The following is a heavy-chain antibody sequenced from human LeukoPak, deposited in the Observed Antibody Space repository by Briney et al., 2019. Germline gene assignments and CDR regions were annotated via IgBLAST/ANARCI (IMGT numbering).Heavy chain of an antibody. V-gene: IGHV1-69*05. CDR3: AVKYCSGGSCYNYYYYMDV. Sequence: SVKVSCKASGGTFSSYAISWVRQAPGQGLEWMGGIIPIFGTANYAQKFQGRVTITTDESTSTAYMELSSLRSEDTAVYYCAVKYCSGGSCYNYYYYMDVWGKGTTVTVSS. CDR2: IIPIFGTA. D-gene: IGHD2-15*01. CDR1: GGTFSSYA. J-gene: IGHJ6*03.